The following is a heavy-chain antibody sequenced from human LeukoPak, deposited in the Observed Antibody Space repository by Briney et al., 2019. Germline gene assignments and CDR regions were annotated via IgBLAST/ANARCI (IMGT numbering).Heavy chain of an antibody. CDR3: AKSPRRWLQSYYFDY. V-gene: IGHV3-30*18. D-gene: IGHD5-24*01. J-gene: IGHJ4*02. CDR2: ISYDGSNK. CDR1: GFTFSSYG. Sequence: PGRSLRLSCAASGFTFSSYGMHWVRQAPGKGLEWVAVISYDGSNKYYADSVKGRFTISRDNCKNTLYLQMNSLRAEDTAVYYCAKSPRRWLQSYYFDYWGQGTLVTVSS.